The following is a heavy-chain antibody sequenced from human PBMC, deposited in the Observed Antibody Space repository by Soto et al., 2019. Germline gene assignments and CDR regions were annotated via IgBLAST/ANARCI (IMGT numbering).Heavy chain of an antibody. CDR2: IYYSGST. CDR1: GGSISSYY. CDR3: ARHRVLRYFDWFPDAFHI. J-gene: IGHJ3*02. Sequence: SLTCTVSGGSISSYYWSWIRQPPGKGLEWIGYIYYSGSTNYNPSLKSRVTISVDTSKNQFSLKLSSVTAADTAVYYCARHRVLRYFDWFPDAFHIWGQGTMVTVSS. V-gene: IGHV4-59*08. D-gene: IGHD3-9*01.